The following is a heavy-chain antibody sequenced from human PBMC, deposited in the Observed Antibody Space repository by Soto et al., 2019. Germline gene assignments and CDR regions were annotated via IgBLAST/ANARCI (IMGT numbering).Heavy chain of an antibody. Sequence: QVHRVQSGAEVKRPGDSVKVSCQAYGYTFTDYHIHWVRQAPGQGLEWMGRVTPRSGEVYYSPKFQGRVTLTRDTSISTAYMELTTLKFDDTAVFYCARFPILGPTGDFDYWGQGTLATVSS. CDR2: VTPRSGEV. D-gene: IGHD1-26*01. J-gene: IGHJ4*02. CDR3: ARFPILGPTGDFDY. V-gene: IGHV1-2*02. CDR1: GYTFTDYH.